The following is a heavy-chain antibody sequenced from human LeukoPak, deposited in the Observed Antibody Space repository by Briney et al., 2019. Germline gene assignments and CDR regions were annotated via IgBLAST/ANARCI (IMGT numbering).Heavy chain of an antibody. J-gene: IGHJ3*02. CDR3: ARLGGIEEAFDI. Sequence: SETLSLTCTVSGGSLSSYYWSWIRQPPGKGLEWIGYIYYSGSTNYNPSLKSRVTISVDTSKNQFSLKLSSVTAADTAVYYCARLGGIEEAFDIWGQGTMVTVSS. V-gene: IGHV4-59*08. D-gene: IGHD1-26*01. CDR1: GGSLSSYY. CDR2: IYYSGST.